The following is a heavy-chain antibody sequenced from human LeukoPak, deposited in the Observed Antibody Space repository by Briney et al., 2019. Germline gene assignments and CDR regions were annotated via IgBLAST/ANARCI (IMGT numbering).Heavy chain of an antibody. V-gene: IGHV4-39*07. CDR1: GGSISSAGYY. D-gene: IGHD6-13*01. CDR2: IDYTGST. CDR3: ARDPGIAAAGGYNWFDP. Sequence: PSETLSLTCAVSGGSISSAGYYWGCIRQPPGKGLEWIGTIDYTGSTYYNPSLKSRVTISKDTAKNQFSLKLSSVTAADTAVYYCARDPGIAAAGGYNWFDPWGQGTLVTVSS. J-gene: IGHJ5*02.